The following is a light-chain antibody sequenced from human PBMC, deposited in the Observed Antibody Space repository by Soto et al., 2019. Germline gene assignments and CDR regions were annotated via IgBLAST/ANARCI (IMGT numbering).Light chain of an antibody. V-gene: IGKV3-11*01. CDR3: QQYYSYPIT. CDR2: AAS. Sequence: EIVLTQSPATLSLSPGERVTLSCRASQSVSNYLAWYQQKPGQAPRLLVSAASNRATGIPARFSGSGSGTDFTLTISCLQSEEFATYYCQQYYSYPITVGQGTRLEIK. J-gene: IGKJ5*01. CDR1: QSVSNY.